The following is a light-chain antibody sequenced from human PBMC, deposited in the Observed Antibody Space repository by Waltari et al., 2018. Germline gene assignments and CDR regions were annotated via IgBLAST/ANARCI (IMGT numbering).Light chain of an antibody. J-gene: IGLJ3*02. CDR3: AVWDDSLSGRV. V-gene: IGLV1-47*01. CDR1: RSNLGNNY. Sequence: QSVLTQPPSASGTPGQRVTISCSGSRSNLGNNYVYLYQQLPGTAPKLLIYRNNQRPSGVPDRFSGSKSGTSASLAISGLRSEDEADYYCAVWDDSLSGRVFGGGTKVTVL. CDR2: RNN.